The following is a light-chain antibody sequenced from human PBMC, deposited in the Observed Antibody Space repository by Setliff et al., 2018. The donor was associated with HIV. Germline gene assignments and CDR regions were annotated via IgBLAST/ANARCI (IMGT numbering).Light chain of an antibody. J-gene: IGLJ2*01. CDR3: TSYAGSSNVV. CDR2: DVS. V-gene: IGLV2-14*03. Sequence: QSALAQPASVSGSPGQSITISCAGTGSAVGGYNYVSWYQQHPGKAPKLMIYDVSNRPSGVSNRFSGSKSGNTASLTVSGLQAEDEADYYCTSYAGSSNVVFGGGTK. CDR1: GSAVGGYNY.